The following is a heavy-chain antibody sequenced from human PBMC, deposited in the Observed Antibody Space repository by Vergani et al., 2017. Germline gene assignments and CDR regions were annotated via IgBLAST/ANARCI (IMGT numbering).Heavy chain of an antibody. CDR2: IQFDGSNQ. CDR1: GSTLSNYD. D-gene: IGHD3-16*01. CDR3: AKHFRGWGIDY. J-gene: IGHJ4*02. Sequence: QVQLVESGGGVVQWGGSLRLSCATSGSTLSNYDMQWIRQGPGKGLEFVAFIQFDGSNQYYADSVKGRFTLSRDFSKNTLYLQMNSLRTDDTATYYCAKHFRGWGIDYWGQGTQVIVSS. V-gene: IGHV3-30*02.